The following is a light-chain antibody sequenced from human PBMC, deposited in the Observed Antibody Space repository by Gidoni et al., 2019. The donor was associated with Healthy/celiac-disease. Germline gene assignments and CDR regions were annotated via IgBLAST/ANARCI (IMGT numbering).Light chain of an antibody. J-gene: IGKJ5*01. Sequence: DSYIIQSPSSLSAPVGDRVTITCRASQSISSYLNWYQQKPGKAPKLLIYAASSLQSGVPSRFSGSGSGTDFTLTISSLQPEDFATYYCQQSYSTPCTFXQXTRLXIK. CDR1: QSISSY. V-gene: IGKV1-39*01. CDR3: QQSYSTPCT. CDR2: AAS.